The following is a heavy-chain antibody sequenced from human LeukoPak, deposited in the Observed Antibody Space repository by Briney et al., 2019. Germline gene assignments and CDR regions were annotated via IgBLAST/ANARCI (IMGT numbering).Heavy chain of an antibody. CDR3: AKTPLAVAPGDYFDC. V-gene: IGHV3-30*02. CDR1: GFIFSNYA. J-gene: IGHJ4*02. CDR2: IRYDGGNT. D-gene: IGHD6-19*01. Sequence: GGSLGLSCAASGFIFSNYAMQWVRQAPGMGLEWVAFIRYDGGNTYYADSVKGRFTISRDNSKNTMYLQMNSLNAEDTAVYYCAKTPLAVAPGDYFDCWGQGTLVTVSS.